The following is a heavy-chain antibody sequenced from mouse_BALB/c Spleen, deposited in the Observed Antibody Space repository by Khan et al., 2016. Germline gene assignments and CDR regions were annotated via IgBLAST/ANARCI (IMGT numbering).Heavy chain of an antibody. J-gene: IGHJ3*01. D-gene: IGHD2-3*01. Sequence: EVQLQESGPGLVIPSHSLSLIRTVTGYSITSDSAWNWIRQFPGNKLEWMGYISYSGSTSYNPSLKRLISITRDTSKNQFFLQLNAVTTEDTATYYCARGGDDGYPSWLAYWGQGTLVTVSA. CDR2: ISYSGST. CDR1: GYSITSDSA. CDR3: ARGGDDGYPSWLAY. V-gene: IGHV3-2*02.